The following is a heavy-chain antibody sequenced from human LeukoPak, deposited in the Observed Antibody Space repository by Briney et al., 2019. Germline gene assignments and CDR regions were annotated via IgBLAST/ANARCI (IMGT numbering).Heavy chain of an antibody. CDR1: GFTFSTYA. D-gene: IGHD6-19*01. V-gene: IGHV3-23*01. CDR3: AKERYSSGWSDSFDY. J-gene: IGHJ4*02. CDR2: INGSGGNT. Sequence: PGGSLRLSCAASGFTFSTYAMSWVRQAPGKGPEWVSSINGSGGNTYYADSVKGRFTISRDNSKNTLYLQMNSLRAEDTALYYCAKERYSSGWSDSFDYWGQGTLVTVSS.